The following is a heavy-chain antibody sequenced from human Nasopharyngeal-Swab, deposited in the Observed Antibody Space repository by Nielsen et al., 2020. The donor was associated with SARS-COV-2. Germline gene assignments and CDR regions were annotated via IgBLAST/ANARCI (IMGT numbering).Heavy chain of an antibody. D-gene: IGHD1-1*01. Sequence: GESLKISCAASGFTFSSYAMSWVRQAPGKGLEWVSAISGSGVSTYYADSVKGRLTISRDNSKNTLYLQMNSLRAEDTAVYYCAKGYTPDYWGQGTLVTVSS. CDR3: AKGYTPDY. V-gene: IGHV3-23*01. CDR2: ISGSGVST. J-gene: IGHJ4*02. CDR1: GFTFSSYA.